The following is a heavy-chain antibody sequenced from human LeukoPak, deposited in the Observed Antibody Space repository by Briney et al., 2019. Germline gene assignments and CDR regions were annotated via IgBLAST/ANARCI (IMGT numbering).Heavy chain of an antibody. D-gene: IGHD5-12*01. J-gene: IGHJ6*03. CDR1: GYSISSGYY. CDR3: ARESYDLPIYYYYYMDV. Sequence: SSETLSLTCTVSGYSISSGYYWGWIRQPPGKGLEWIGSIYHSGSTYYNPSLKSRVTISVDTPKNQFSLKLSSVTAADTAVYYCARESYDLPIYYYYYMDVWGKGTTVTVSS. V-gene: IGHV4-38-2*02. CDR2: IYHSGST.